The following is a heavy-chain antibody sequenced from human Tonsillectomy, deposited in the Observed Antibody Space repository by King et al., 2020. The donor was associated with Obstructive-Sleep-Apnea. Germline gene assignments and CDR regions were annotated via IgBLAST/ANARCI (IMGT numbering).Heavy chain of an antibody. D-gene: IGHD6-19*01. J-gene: IGHJ4*02. Sequence: QLQESGPGLVKPSETLSLTCTVSGGSVSSGSYYWSWIRQPPGKGLEGIGYIYYSGSTNYNPSLKSQVTISVDTSKNQFSLKLSSVTAADTAVYYCARDSSGPFDYWGQGTLVTVSS. CDR1: GGSVSSGSYY. CDR2: IYYSGST. CDR3: ARDSSGPFDY. V-gene: IGHV4-61*01.